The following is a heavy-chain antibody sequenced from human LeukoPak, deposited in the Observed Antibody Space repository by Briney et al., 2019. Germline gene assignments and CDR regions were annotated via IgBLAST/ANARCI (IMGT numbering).Heavy chain of an antibody. CDR2: IYYSGST. CDR3: ARYSVDYYDSSGYYSHIDY. CDR1: GGSISSGGYY. V-gene: IGHV4-61*08. Sequence: PSQTLSLTCTVSGGSISSGGYYWSWIRQHPGKGLEWIGYIYYSGSTNYNPSLKSRVTISVDTSKNQFSLKLSSVTAADTAVYYCARYSVDYYDSSGYYSHIDYWGQGTLVTVSS. D-gene: IGHD3-22*01. J-gene: IGHJ4*02.